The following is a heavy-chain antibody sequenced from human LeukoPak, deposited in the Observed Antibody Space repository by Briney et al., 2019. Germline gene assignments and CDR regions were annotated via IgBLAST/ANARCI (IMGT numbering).Heavy chain of an antibody. V-gene: IGHV1-18*01. CDR1: GYTFTSYG. D-gene: IGHD2-15*01. CDR2: ISAYNGNT. Sequence: ASVKVSCKASGYTFTSYGISWVRQAPGQGLEWMGWISAYNGNTNYAQKLQGRVTMTTDTSTSTAYMELRSLRSDDTAVYYCARDSEDSSGGSCYYLKVNWFDPWGQGTLVTVSS. CDR3: ARDSEDSSGGSCYYLKVNWFDP. J-gene: IGHJ5*02.